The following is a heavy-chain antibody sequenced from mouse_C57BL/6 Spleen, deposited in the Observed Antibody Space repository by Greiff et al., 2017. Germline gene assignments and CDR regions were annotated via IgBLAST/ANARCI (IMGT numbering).Heavy chain of an antibody. CDR2: IYPGDGDT. V-gene: IGHV1-82*01. J-gene: IGHJ1*03. CDR1: GYAFSSSW. D-gene: IGHD1-1*01. Sequence: QVQLKESGPELVKPGASVKISCKASGYAFSSSWMNWVKQRPGKGLEWIGRIYPGDGDTNYNGKFKGKATLTADKSSSTAYMQLSSLTSEDSAVYFCARLGGKGYFDVWGTGTTVTVSS. CDR3: ARLGGKGYFDV.